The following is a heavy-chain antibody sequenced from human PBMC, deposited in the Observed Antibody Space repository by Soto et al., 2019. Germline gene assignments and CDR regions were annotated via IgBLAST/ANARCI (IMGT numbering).Heavy chain of an antibody. CDR3: ARVRGLHYIDY. Sequence: ASVKVSCKASGYTFTTYAIHWVRQAPGQRLEWMGWINAGNGNTKYSQKFQGRVTITRDTSASTAYMELSSLRSEDTAVYYCARVRGLHYIDYWGQGTLVTVSS. J-gene: IGHJ4*02. CDR1: GYTFTTYA. CDR2: INAGNGNT. V-gene: IGHV1-3*01. D-gene: IGHD2-2*02.